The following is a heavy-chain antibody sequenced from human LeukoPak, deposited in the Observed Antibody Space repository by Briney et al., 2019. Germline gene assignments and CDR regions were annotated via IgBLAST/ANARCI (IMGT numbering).Heavy chain of an antibody. V-gene: IGHV3-74*01. D-gene: IGHD2-2*01. Sequence: GGSLRLSCTASGFTFSSHWMHWVRQAPGKGLVWVSRIESDGSSTSYADSVKGRFTISRDNAKSTLYLQMNSLRAEDTAVYYCARGPGLVVPADSFDYWGQGTLVTVSS. CDR1: GFTFSSHW. J-gene: IGHJ4*02. CDR3: ARGPGLVVPADSFDY. CDR2: IESDGSST.